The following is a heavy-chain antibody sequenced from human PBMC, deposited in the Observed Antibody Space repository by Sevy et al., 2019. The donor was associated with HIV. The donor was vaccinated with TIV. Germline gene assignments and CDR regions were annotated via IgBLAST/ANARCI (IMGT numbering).Heavy chain of an antibody. CDR1: GFTFSSNA. J-gene: IGHJ5*02. CDR2: ISDDGSNK. V-gene: IGHV3-30-3*01. CDR3: ARDQHDYAGNLRTGWFDP. Sequence: GGSLRLSCAASGFTFSSNAMHWVRQAPGKGLEWVAVISDDGSNKYYADSVKGRFTISRDNSKNTLYLQVKSLRTEDTAVYYCARDQHDYAGNLRTGWFDPWGQGTLVTVSS. D-gene: IGHD4-17*01.